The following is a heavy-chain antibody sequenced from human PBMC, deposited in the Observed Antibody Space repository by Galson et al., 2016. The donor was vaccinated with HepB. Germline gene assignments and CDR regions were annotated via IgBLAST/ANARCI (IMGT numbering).Heavy chain of an antibody. CDR1: GDSVSSNSAA. Sequence: CAISGDSVSSNSAAWNWIRQSPSRGLEWLGRTYYRSKWYNDYAVSVKSRISINPDTSKNQFSLRLSSVTPEDTAVYYCVRHHGAFDSWGQGTLVTVSS. D-gene: IGHD3-10*01. CDR2: TYYRSKWYN. V-gene: IGHV6-1*01. CDR3: VRHHGAFDS. J-gene: IGHJ4*02.